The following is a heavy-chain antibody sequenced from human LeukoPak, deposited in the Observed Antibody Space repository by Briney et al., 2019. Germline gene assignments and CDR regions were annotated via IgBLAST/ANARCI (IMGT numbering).Heavy chain of an antibody. CDR1: GYTFTSYG. D-gene: IGHD3-10*01. V-gene: IGHV1-18*01. CDR2: ISAYNGNT. J-gene: IGHJ5*02. Sequence: AASVKVSCKASGYTFTSYGISWVRQAPGQGLEWMGWISAYNGNTNYAQKFQGRVTMTRDTSISTAYMELSRLRSDDTAVYYCARDRVTMVRGVSNNWFDPWGQGTLVTVSS. CDR3: ARDRVTMVRGVSNNWFDP.